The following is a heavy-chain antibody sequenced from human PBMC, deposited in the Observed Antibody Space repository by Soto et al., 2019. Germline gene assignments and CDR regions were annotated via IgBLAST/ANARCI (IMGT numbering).Heavy chain of an antibody. D-gene: IGHD3-10*01. V-gene: IGHV3-21*01. CDR3: ARDTKRITMVRGGFDY. CDR2: ISSSSSYI. Sequence: EVQLVESGGGLVKPGGSLRLSCAASGFTFGSYSMNWVRQAPGKGLEWVSSISSSSSYIYYADSVKGRFTISRDNAKNSLYLQMNSLRAEDTAVYYCARDTKRITMVRGGFDYWGQGTLVTVSS. CDR1: GFTFGSYS. J-gene: IGHJ4*02.